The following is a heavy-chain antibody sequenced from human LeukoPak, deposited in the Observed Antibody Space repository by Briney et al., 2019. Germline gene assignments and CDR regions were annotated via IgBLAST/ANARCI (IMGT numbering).Heavy chain of an antibody. V-gene: IGHV4-61*02. Sequence: PSETLSLTCTVSGGSISSGSYYWSWIRQPAGKGLEWIGRIYTSGSTNYNPSLKSRVTISVDTSKNQFSLKLSSVTAADTAVYYCAREVLGNTVTTFYYYMDVWGKGTTVTVSS. CDR2: IYTSGST. CDR3: AREVLGNTVTTFYYYMDV. J-gene: IGHJ6*03. CDR1: GGSISSGSYY. D-gene: IGHD4-11*01.